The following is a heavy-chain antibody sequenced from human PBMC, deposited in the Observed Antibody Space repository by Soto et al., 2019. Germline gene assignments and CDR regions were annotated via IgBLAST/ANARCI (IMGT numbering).Heavy chain of an antibody. Sequence: GGSLRLSCVASGLTFSKVWMTWVRQAPGKGLEWLGRITSQSDGETTDYGASVKGRFIISRDESKNTAYLQMNSLKTEDTAVYYCIASVDDTFLDHWAQGSLVTVSS. CDR2: ITSQSDGETT. J-gene: IGHJ4*02. CDR1: GLTFSKVW. CDR3: IASVDDTFLDH. V-gene: IGHV3-15*01. D-gene: IGHD3-16*01.